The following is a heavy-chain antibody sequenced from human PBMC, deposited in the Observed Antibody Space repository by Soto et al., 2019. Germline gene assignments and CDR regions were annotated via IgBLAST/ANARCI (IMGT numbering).Heavy chain of an antibody. CDR2: IYYSGST. Sequence: PSETLSLTCTVSGGSISSSSYYWGWIRQPPGKGLEWIGSIYYSGSTYYNPSLKSRVTISVDTSKNQFSLKLSSVTAADTAVYYCARLTFIKLFGVVWAYFDYWGQGTLVTVSS. J-gene: IGHJ4*02. CDR3: ARLTFIKLFGVVWAYFDY. V-gene: IGHV4-39*01. D-gene: IGHD3-3*01. CDR1: GGSISSSSYY.